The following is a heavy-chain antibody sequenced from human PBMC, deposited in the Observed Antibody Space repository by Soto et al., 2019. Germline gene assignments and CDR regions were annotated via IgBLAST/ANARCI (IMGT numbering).Heavy chain of an antibody. Sequence: GGSLRLSCAASGFTFDDYAMHWVRQAPGKGLEWVSGISWNSGSIGYADSVKGRFTISRDNAKNSLYLQMNSLRAEDTALYYCAKMRVAVAGFDEVDFDYWGQGTLVTVSS. CDR3: AKMRVAVAGFDEVDFDY. D-gene: IGHD6-19*01. V-gene: IGHV3-9*01. CDR2: ISWNSGSI. CDR1: GFTFDDYA. J-gene: IGHJ4*02.